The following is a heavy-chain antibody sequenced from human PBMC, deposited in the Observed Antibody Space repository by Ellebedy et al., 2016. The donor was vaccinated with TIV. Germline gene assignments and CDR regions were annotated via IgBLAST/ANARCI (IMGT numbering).Heavy chain of an antibody. D-gene: IGHD2-15*01. CDR3: ARANKQGVVVVGPAPNFDF. Sequence: ASVKVSCKASGYTFTSYGISWVRQAPGQGLEWMGWISAYTGNTNYAQKFKGRVTMTTDTSTSKAYMEVRSLRSDETAVYYCARANKQGVVVVGPAPNFDFWGQGTLVTVSS. J-gene: IGHJ4*02. CDR1: GYTFTSYG. CDR2: ISAYTGNT. V-gene: IGHV1-18*01.